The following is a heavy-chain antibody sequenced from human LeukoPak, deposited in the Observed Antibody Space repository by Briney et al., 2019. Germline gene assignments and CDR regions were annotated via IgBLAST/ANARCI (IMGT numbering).Heavy chain of an antibody. D-gene: IGHD2-15*01. CDR3: AKQLGYCSDGSCYFPY. V-gene: IGHV3-30-3*02. Sequence: PGGSLRLSCAASGFIFSNDAIHWVRQAPGKGLEWVAIISYDGSNKYYADSVQGRFTISRDNSKSTLCLQMNSLRAEDTAVYYCAKQLGYCSDGSCYFPYWGQGTLVTVSS. CDR1: GFIFSNDA. J-gene: IGHJ4*02. CDR2: ISYDGSNK.